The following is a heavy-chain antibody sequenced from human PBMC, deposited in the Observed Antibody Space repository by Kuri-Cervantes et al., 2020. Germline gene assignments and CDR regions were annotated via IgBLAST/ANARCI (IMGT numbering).Heavy chain of an antibody. CDR1: GGSISSGGYY. CDR2: IYYSGST. Sequence: SETLSLTCTVSGGSISSGGYYWSWIRQHPGKGLEWIGYIYYSGSTYYNPSLKSLVTISVDTSKNQFSLKLSSVTAADTAVYYCARGRDYDYIWGSYRPRDAFDIWGQGTMVTVSS. D-gene: IGHD3-16*02. V-gene: IGHV4-31*01. J-gene: IGHJ3*02. CDR3: ARGRDYDYIWGSYRPRDAFDI.